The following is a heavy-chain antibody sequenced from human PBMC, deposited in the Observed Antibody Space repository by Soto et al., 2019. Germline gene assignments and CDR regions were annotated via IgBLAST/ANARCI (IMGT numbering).Heavy chain of an antibody. CDR2: ISAYNGKT. CDR1: GYTFTSYG. V-gene: IGHV1-18*01. Sequence: QVQLVQSGGEVKKPGASVKLSCTASGYTFTSYGISWVRQAPGQGLEWMGWISAYNGKTNYAQNVQGRVTMTTDTXSRTAYMDLRSLRSDDTAVYYCARGGDVNYYHGMDVWGHGTTVTVSS. CDR3: ARGGDVNYYHGMDV. D-gene: IGHD5-12*01. J-gene: IGHJ6*02.